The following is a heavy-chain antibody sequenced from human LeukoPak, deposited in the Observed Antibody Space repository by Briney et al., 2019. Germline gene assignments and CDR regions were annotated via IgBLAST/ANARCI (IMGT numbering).Heavy chain of an antibody. J-gene: IGHJ2*01. CDR2: IYYSGST. Sequence: KTSETLSLTCTVSGGSISSYYWSWIRQPPGKGLEWIGYIYYSGSTNYNPSLKSRVTISVDTSKNQLSLKLSSVTAADTAVYYCARDSGHWYFDLWGRGTLVTVSS. CDR3: ARDSGHWYFDL. CDR1: GGSISSYY. V-gene: IGHV4-59*01.